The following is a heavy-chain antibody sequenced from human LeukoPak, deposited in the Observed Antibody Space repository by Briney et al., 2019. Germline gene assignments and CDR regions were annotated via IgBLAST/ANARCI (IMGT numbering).Heavy chain of an antibody. CDR1: GVSINSYY. CDR2: IYYSGSN. V-gene: IGHV4-59*01. CDR3: AREVIAGQLNWFDP. Sequence: PSETLSLTCTVSGVSINSYYWGWIRQPPGKGLEWFGYIYYSGSNNYNPSLKSRVTISVDTSKNPFSLKLSSVTAADTAVYYCAREVIAGQLNWFDPWGQGTLVTVSS. J-gene: IGHJ5*02. D-gene: IGHD2/OR15-2a*01.